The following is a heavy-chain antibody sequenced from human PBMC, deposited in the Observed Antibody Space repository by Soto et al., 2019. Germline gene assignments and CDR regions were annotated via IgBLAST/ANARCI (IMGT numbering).Heavy chain of an antibody. J-gene: IGHJ4*02. CDR3: ARAPSYDYVWGSYRRNYFDY. Sequence: QVQLVESGGGVVQPGRSLRLSCAASGFTFSSYAMHWVRQAPGKGLEWVAVISYDGSNKYYADSVKGRFTISRDNSKNTLYLQMNSLRAEDTAVYYCARAPSYDYVWGSYRRNYFDYWGQGTLVTVSS. D-gene: IGHD3-16*02. V-gene: IGHV3-30-3*01. CDR2: ISYDGSNK. CDR1: GFTFSSYA.